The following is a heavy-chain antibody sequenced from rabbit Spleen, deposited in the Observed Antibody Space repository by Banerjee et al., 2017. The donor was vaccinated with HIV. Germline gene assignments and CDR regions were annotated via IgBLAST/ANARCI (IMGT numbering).Heavy chain of an antibody. J-gene: IGHJ4*01. V-gene: IGHV1S45*01. CDR2: IYPDSSGST. Sequence: QEQLEESGGDLVKPEGSLTLTCTASGFSFSRNYYMCWVHQAPGKGLECIACIYPDSSGSTYYASWAKGRFTISKTSSTTVTLQMTSLTAADTATYFCARGSAMMTMVVTGFYLNLWGPGTLVTVS. D-gene: IGHD2-1*01. CDR3: ARGSAMMTMVVTGFYLNL. CDR1: GFSFSRNYY.